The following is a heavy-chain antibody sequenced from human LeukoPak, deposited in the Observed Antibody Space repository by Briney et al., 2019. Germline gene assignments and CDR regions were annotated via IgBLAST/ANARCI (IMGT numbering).Heavy chain of an antibody. J-gene: IGHJ3*02. CDR2: ISYDGSNK. Sequence: GMSLRLSCAASGFTFSSYAMHWVRQAPGKGLEWVAVISYDGSNKYYADYVKGRFTISRDNSKNTLYLQMNSLRAEDTAVYYCARAGLIHDAFDIWSQGTMVTVSS. V-gene: IGHV3-30-3*01. CDR1: GFTFSSYA. D-gene: IGHD3-16*01. CDR3: ARAGLIHDAFDI.